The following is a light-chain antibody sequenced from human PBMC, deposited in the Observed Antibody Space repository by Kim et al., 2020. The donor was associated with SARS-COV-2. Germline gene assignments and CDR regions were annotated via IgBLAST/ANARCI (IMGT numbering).Light chain of an antibody. J-gene: IGKJ1*01. CDR2: GAS. Sequence: SLSPGERATLSCRASQSVSSYLAWYQQKPGQAPRLLIYGASSRATGIPDRFSGSGSGTDFTLTISRLEPEDFAVYYCQQYGSSPETFGQGTKVDIK. V-gene: IGKV3-20*01. CDR3: QQYGSSPET. CDR1: QSVSSY.